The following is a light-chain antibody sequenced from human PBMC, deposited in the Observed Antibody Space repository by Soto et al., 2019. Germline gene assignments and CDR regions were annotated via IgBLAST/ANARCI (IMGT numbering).Light chain of an antibody. V-gene: IGKV1-9*01. CDR3: QQLNSLPIT. J-gene: IGKJ5*01. Sequence: IPLTQPPSFLSASSGDRVTITCRASQGISSYLAWYQQKPGRAPKLLIDAASTLQSGVPSRFSGSGSGTEFTLTISSLQPEDFATYYCQQLNSLPITFGQGTRLEIK. CDR1: QGISSY. CDR2: AAS.